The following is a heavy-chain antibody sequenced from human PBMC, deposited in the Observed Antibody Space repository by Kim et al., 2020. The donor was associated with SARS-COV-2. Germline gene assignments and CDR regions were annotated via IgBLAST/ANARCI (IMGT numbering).Heavy chain of an antibody. V-gene: IGHV3-11*01. D-gene: IGHD2-2*01. CDR1: GFTFSHHD. CDR2: IKTIGSPT. J-gene: IGHJ4*02. Sequence: GGSLRLSCAASGFTFSHHDMNWIRQAPGKGLEWVSYIKTIGSPTYYADSVKGRFTISGDNAKNSLYLQMNSLRAEDTAVYYCPRDLYDQAADHWGQGTLVPVSS. CDR3: PRDLYDQAADH.